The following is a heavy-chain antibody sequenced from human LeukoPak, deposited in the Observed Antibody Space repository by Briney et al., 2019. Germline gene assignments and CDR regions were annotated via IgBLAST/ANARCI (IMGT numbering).Heavy chain of an antibody. J-gene: IGHJ4*02. Sequence: SGGSLRLSCAASGFTFSDYYMSWIRQAPGKGLEWVSYISSSGSTIYYADSVKGRFTISRDNSKNTLYLQMNSLRAEDTAVYYCARASGYGDSHYFDYWGQGTLVTVSS. CDR2: ISSSGSTI. D-gene: IGHD4-17*01. V-gene: IGHV3-11*04. CDR1: GFTFSDYY. CDR3: ARASGYGDSHYFDY.